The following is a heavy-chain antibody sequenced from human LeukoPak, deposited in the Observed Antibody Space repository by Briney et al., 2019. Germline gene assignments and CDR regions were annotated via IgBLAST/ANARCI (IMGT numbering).Heavy chain of an antibody. J-gene: IGHJ6*02. CDR1: GFTFSSYA. D-gene: IGHD1-7*01. CDR2: ISGSGGST. Sequence: GGSLRLSCAASGFTFSSYAMSWVRQAPGKGLEWVSAISGSGGSTYYADSVKGRFTISRDNSKNTLYLQMNSLRAGDTAVYYCAKRNWNYQVFYYGMDVWGQGTTVTVSS. CDR3: AKRNWNYQVFYYGMDV. V-gene: IGHV3-23*01.